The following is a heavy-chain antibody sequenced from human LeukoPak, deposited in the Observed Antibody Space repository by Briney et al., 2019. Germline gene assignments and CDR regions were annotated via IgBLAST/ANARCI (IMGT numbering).Heavy chain of an antibody. CDR1: GFTFSSGY. J-gene: IGHJ4*02. CDR2: ISSDGSNT. Sequence: PGGSLRLSCAVSGFTFSSGYMHWVRQPPGKGPVWVSRISSDGSNTIYADSVKGRFTISRDDARNTLYLQMNRLRDADTAVYYCARCTGGGVYWGQGTLVTVSS. D-gene: IGHD1-14*01. CDR3: ARCTGGGVY. V-gene: IGHV3-74*01.